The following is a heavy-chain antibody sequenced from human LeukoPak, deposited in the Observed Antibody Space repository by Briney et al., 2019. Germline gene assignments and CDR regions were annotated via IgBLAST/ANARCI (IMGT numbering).Heavy chain of an antibody. CDR2: ISWNSNDI. CDR1: GGSISSYY. J-gene: IGHJ5*02. V-gene: IGHV3-9*01. Sequence: LSLTCTVSGGSISSYYWNWIRQPPGKGLEWVSGISWNSNDIGYADSVKGRFTISRDNAKNSLYLQMNSLRAEDTAVYYCARARGSGSYPIHNNWFDPWGQGTLVTVSS. D-gene: IGHD3-10*01. CDR3: ARARGSGSYPIHNNWFDP.